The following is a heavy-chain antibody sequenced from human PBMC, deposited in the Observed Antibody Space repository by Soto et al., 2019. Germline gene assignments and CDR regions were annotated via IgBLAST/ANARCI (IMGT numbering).Heavy chain of an antibody. Sequence: GGSLRPSCAASGFTFSSYSMNLIRQAPGKGLEWVSSISSSSSYIYYADSEKGRFTISRDNAKNSLYLQMNSLRAEDTAVYYCARDRDATIFGVVIPYYYYYGMDVWGQGTTVTVSS. CDR2: ISSSSSYI. CDR3: ARDRDATIFGVVIPYYYYYGMDV. D-gene: IGHD3-3*01. CDR1: GFTFSSYS. V-gene: IGHV3-21*01. J-gene: IGHJ6*02.